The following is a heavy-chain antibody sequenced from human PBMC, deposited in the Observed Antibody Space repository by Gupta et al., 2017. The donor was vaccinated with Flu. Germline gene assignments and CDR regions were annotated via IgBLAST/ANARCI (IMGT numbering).Heavy chain of an antibody. D-gene: IGHD6-19*01. CDR1: GFTFSIYA. CDR2: ISDDNGGT. Sequence: EVQLLESGGGLVQPGGSMRLSCAASGFTFSIYAMSWVRQAPGKGLEWVSGISDDNGGTYYADSVKGRFTISRDNSKNTLYLQMNSLRAEDTAVYFCAKDSTGGAVAYFDYWGQGTLVTVSS. J-gene: IGHJ4*02. V-gene: IGHV3-23*01. CDR3: AKDSTGGAVAYFDY.